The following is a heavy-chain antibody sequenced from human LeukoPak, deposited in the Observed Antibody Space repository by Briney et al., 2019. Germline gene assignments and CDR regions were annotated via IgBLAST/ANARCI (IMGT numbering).Heavy chain of an antibody. CDR3: ARGRGRQVGSRWHPDTHHDY. V-gene: IGHV4-38-2*01. D-gene: IGHD3-10*01. Sequence: SETLSLTCAVSGFSISNGFFWGWIRRPPGKGLEWIGTIHYPESTYYNPSLNSRLTISLDASKNHFSLKLSSVTAADTAQYYCARGRGRQVGSRWHPDTHHDYCGQGTLVTVSS. CDR1: GFSISNGFF. J-gene: IGHJ4*02. CDR2: IHYPEST.